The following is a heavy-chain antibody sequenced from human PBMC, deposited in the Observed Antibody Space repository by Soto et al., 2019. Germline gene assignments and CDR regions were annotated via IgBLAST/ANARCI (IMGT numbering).Heavy chain of an antibody. CDR3: AREGRHSGGMRESWFDP. CDR2: IFYTGAT. D-gene: IGHD3-10*01. Sequence: QVQLQESGPGLVKPSQTLSLTCTVSGDSISSRSHYWNWIRRVPGKGLEFIGYIFYTGATYYNPSLRGRVSMSADTSNTQCSLNLRSVTAADPAIYYCAREGRHSGGMRESWFDPWGQGTQVTVSS. V-gene: IGHV4-31*03. CDR1: GDSISSRSHY. J-gene: IGHJ5*02.